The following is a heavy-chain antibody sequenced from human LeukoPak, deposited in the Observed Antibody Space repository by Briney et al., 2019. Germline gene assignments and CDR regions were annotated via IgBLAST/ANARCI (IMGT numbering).Heavy chain of an antibody. J-gene: IGHJ6*02. CDR1: GGSFSGYY. CDR2: INHSGST. D-gene: IGHD6-13*01. Sequence: PSETLSLTCAVYGGSFSGYYWSCIRQPPGKGLEWIGEINHSGSTNYNPSLKSRVTISVDTSKNQFSLKLSSVTAADTAVYYCARSRIVSSSWYYYYGMDVWGQGTTVTVSS. CDR3: ARSRIVSSSWYYYYGMDV. V-gene: IGHV4-34*01.